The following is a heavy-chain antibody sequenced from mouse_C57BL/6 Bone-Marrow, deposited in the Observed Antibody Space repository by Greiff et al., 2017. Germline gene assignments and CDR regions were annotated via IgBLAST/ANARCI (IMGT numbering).Heavy chain of an antibody. V-gene: IGHV1-72*01. CDR1: GYTFTSYW. Sequence: QVQLQQPGAELVKPGASVKLSCKASGYTFTSYWMHWVKQRPGRGLEWIGRLDPTSGGPKYNEKFKSKATLTVDKPSSTAYMQLSSLTSEDSAVYYCARLADYFDYWGQGTTVTVSA. D-gene: IGHD1-1*01. CDR3: ARLADYFDY. CDR2: LDPTSGGP. J-gene: IGHJ2*01.